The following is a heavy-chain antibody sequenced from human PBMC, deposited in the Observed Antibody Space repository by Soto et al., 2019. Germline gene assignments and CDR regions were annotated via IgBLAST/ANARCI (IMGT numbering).Heavy chain of an antibody. CDR1: GYTFTSYG. CDR3: GRNDGDDSTNF. J-gene: IGHJ4*02. V-gene: IGHV1-18*04. D-gene: IGHD3-22*01. CDR2: IASHDGST. Sequence: QVQLIQSAPEVKRPGASVRVSCRASGYTFTSYGLNWVRRAPGQGLEWMGRIASHDGSTVSAQSFQGSLTLTGDTFTNSAYLELGARTSDDTGLYFWGRNDGDDSTNFWGQGTLVTVSS.